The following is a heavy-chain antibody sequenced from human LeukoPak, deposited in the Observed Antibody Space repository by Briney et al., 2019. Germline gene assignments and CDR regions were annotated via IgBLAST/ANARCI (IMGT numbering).Heavy chain of an antibody. CDR3: AKFGPLYYDSSGYSFDY. J-gene: IGHJ4*02. CDR1: GFTFSSYA. D-gene: IGHD3-22*01. Sequence: GGSLRLSCAASGFTFSSYAMSWVRQAPGKGLEWVSAISGSGGSTYYADSVKGRFTISRDNSKNTLYLQMNSLRAEGTAVYYCAKFGPLYYDSSGYSFDYWGQGTLVTVSS. V-gene: IGHV3-23*01. CDR2: ISGSGGST.